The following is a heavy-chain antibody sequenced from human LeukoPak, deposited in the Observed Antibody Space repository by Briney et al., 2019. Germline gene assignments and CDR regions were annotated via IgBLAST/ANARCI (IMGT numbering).Heavy chain of an antibody. Sequence: PGGSLRLSCAASGFTFSSYWMNWARQAPGKGLEWVASINHNGNVNYYVDSVKGRFTISRDNAKNTFYLQMNSLRVEDTAVYYCLLIILGGSSQHWGQGTLVTVSS. CDR1: GFTFSSYW. J-gene: IGHJ1*01. CDR2: INHNGNVN. D-gene: IGHD3-3*01. CDR3: LLIILGGSSQH. V-gene: IGHV3-7*01.